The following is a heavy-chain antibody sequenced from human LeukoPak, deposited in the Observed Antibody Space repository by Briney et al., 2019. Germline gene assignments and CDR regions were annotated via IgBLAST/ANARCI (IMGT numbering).Heavy chain of an antibody. CDR1: GFTFSSYW. D-gene: IGHD1-1*01. J-gene: IGHJ4*02. V-gene: IGHV3-74*01. CDR2: INTDGSST. CDR3: ANWAFGY. Sequence: GGSLILSCAASGFTFSSYWMHWVRQAPGKGLVWVSRINTDGSSTSYADSVKGRFAISRDNAKNTLYLQMNSLRAEDTAVYHCANWAFGYWGQGTLVTVSS.